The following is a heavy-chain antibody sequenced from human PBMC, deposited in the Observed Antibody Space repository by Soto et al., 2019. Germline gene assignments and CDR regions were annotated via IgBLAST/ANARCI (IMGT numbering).Heavy chain of an antibody. CDR3: ARGLRGSGRGY. CDR2: INHSGST. Sequence: PSESLSLTCAVYGGSVSGYYWSWVRQPPGKGLEWIGEINHSGSTNYNPSLKSRVTISVDTSKNQFSLKLSSVTAADTAVYYCARGLRGSGRGYWGQGTLVTVSS. D-gene: IGHD3-10*01. CDR1: GGSVSGYY. J-gene: IGHJ4*02. V-gene: IGHV4-34*01.